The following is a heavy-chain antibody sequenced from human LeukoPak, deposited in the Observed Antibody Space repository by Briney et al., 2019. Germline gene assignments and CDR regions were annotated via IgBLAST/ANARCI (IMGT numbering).Heavy chain of an antibody. Sequence: PSETLSLTCTVSGGSISSSSYYWGWIRQPPGKGLEWIGSIYYSGSTYYNPSLKSRVTISVDTSKNQFSLKLSSVTAADTAVYNCARHGVAKGDAFDIWGQGTMVTVSS. CDR2: IYYSGST. CDR3: ARHGVAKGDAFDI. V-gene: IGHV4-39*01. D-gene: IGHD2-8*01. J-gene: IGHJ3*02. CDR1: GGSISSSSYY.